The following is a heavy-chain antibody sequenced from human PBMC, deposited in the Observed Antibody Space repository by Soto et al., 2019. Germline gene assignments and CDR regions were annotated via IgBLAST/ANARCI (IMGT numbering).Heavy chain of an antibody. CDR2: INADNAKT. Sequence: ASVKVSCKASGYTFTNYAIHWVRQAPGQRLEWMGWINADNAKTTYAQSLQGRVTMTRDTSTSAAYLELRSLRSDDTAVYYCARGSSPVDFDSWGQGTLVTVSS. D-gene: IGHD6-13*01. CDR1: GYTFTNYA. CDR3: ARGSSPVDFDS. J-gene: IGHJ4*02. V-gene: IGHV1-18*01.